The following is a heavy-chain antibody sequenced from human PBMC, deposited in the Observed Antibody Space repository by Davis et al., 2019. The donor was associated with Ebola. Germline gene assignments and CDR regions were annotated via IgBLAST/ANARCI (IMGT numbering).Heavy chain of an antibody. CDR3: VRVNAVTGYSRFDS. J-gene: IGHJ5*01. CDR2: IWYDGRNQ. CDR1: GFTLSSYG. V-gene: IGHV3-33*01. Sequence: GESLKIPCAAPGFTLSSYGLHRVRQPPGKGLEWVAVIWYDGRNQYYADSVKGRFTITRDNSKNTLYLQMNSLSAEDTAVYYCVRVNAVTGYSRFDSWGQGTLVTVSS. D-gene: IGHD3-9*01.